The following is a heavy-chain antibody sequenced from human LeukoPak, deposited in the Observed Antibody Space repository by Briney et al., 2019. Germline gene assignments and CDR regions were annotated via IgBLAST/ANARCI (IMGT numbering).Heavy chain of an antibody. V-gene: IGHV3-53*01. D-gene: IGHD2-21*01. CDR3: ARAPVTSCRGAYCYPFDY. Sequence: GGSLRLSCAASQFTVSRNYMSWVRQAPGKGLEWVSVIYSDGSTYYADSVRGRFTISRDNSKNTLYLQMNSLRAEDAAVYYCARAPVTSCRGAYCYPFDYWGQGTLVTVSS. J-gene: IGHJ4*02. CDR2: IYSDGST. CDR1: QFTVSRNY.